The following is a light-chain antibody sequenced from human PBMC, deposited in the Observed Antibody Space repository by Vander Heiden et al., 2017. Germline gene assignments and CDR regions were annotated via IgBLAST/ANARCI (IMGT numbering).Light chain of an antibody. V-gene: IGLV2-23*01. CDR1: SSDVGSATL. CDR3: CSYAGSSI. Sequence: QSALTQPASVSGSPGKSIPISCTGTSSDVGSATLVSWYQQHPGKAPKLMIYEGTKRPSGISNRFSGSKSGNTASLTISGLQAEDEADYYCCSYAGSSICGGGTKLT. CDR2: EGT. J-gene: IGLJ2*01.